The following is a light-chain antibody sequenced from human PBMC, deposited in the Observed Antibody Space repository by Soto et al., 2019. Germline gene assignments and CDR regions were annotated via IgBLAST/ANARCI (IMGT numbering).Light chain of an antibody. J-gene: IGLJ1*01. CDR3: QSYDTEVNGLYV. Sequence: QSALTQPASVSGSPGQSITISCTGTSSDVGGYKYVSWYQQHPDKAPKLIIYGSGNRPSGVPDRFSVSKSGASASLAITGLQAEDEADYYCQSYDTEVNGLYVFGTGTKLTVL. CDR2: GSG. CDR1: SSDVGGYKY. V-gene: IGLV2-14*03.